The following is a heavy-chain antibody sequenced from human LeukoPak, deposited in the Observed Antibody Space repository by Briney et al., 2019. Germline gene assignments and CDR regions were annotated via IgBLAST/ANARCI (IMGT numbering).Heavy chain of an antibody. CDR3: ARRTILTGSDY. CDR2: IYYSGST. V-gene: IGHV4-39*01. Sequence: ASETLSLTCTVSGGSISSSSYYWGWIRQPPGKGLEWIGSIYYSGSTNYNPSLKSRVTISVDTSKNQFSLKLSSVTAADTAVYYCARRTILTGSDYWGQGTLVTVSS. CDR1: GGSISSSSYY. J-gene: IGHJ4*02. D-gene: IGHD3-9*01.